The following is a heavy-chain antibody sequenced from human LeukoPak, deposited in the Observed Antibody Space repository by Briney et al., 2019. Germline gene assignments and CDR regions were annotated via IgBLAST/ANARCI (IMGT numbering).Heavy chain of an antibody. CDR3: ARENIAAAPYELDY. CDR1: GYTFTSYA. D-gene: IGHD6-13*01. CDR2: INTNTGNP. V-gene: IGHV7-4-1*02. J-gene: IGHJ4*02. Sequence: ASVKVSCKASGYTFTSYAMNWVRQAPGQGLEWMGWINTNTGNPTYAQGFTGRFVFSLDTSVSTAYLQISSLKAEDTAVYYCARENIAAAPYELDYWGQGTLVTVSS.